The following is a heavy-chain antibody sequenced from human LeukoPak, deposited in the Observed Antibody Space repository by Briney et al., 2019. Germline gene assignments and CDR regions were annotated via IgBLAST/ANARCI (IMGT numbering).Heavy chain of an antibody. J-gene: IGHJ4*02. V-gene: IGHV3-66*04. Sequence: GGSLGLSCAASGFTVSSTYMSWVRQAPGKGLEWVSIIYSSGSTYYADSVKGRFSISRDNSKNTLYLQMNSLRAEDTAVYYCARLSYFEFWGVYWGQGTLVTVSS. CDR3: ARLSYFEFWGVY. CDR1: GFTVSSTY. D-gene: IGHD3-3*01. CDR2: IYSSGST.